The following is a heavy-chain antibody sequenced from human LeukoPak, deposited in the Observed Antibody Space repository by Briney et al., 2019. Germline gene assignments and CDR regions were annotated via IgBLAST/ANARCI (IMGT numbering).Heavy chain of an antibody. J-gene: IGHJ4*02. CDR3: AREYILTGYYFSRKEYYFDY. CDR1: GGSFSGYY. V-gene: IGHV4-34*01. CDR2: INHSGST. D-gene: IGHD3-9*01. Sequence: SETLSLTCAVYGGSFSGYYWSWIRQPPGKGLEWIGEINHSGSTNYNPSLKSRVTISVDTSKNQFSLKLSSVTAADTAVYYCAREYILTGYYFSRKEYYFDYWGQGTLVTVSS.